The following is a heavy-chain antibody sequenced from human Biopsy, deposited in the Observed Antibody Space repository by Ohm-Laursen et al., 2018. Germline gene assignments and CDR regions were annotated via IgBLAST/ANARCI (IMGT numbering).Heavy chain of an antibody. CDR2: IYYSGST. Sequence: SETLSLTCPVSGGSISSGYWSWIRQPPGKGLEWIGYIYYSGSTNYNPSLKSRVTISVDTSKNQFSLRLNSVTAADTAVYYCARATNSTGWPYYYFYGMDVWGQGTTVTVSS. CDR3: ARATNSTGWPYYYFYGMDV. CDR1: GGSISSGY. V-gene: IGHV4-59*01. J-gene: IGHJ6*02. D-gene: IGHD2/OR15-2a*01.